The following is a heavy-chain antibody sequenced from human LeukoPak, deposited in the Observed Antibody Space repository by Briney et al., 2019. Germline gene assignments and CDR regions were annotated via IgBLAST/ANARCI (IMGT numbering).Heavy chain of an antibody. D-gene: IGHD3-22*01. CDR3: ATQLSSGWPLRHLPFDY. CDR1: GYTLTGLF. J-gene: IGHJ4*02. V-gene: IGHV1-24*01. Sequence: ASVKVSCKVSGYTLTGLFMHWVRQAPGKGLDWMGGYDPADGETIYAQKFQGRVTMTEDTSTDTAYMEMSSLRSEDTAVYYSATQLSSGWPLRHLPFDYWGQGTLITVSS. CDR2: YDPADGET.